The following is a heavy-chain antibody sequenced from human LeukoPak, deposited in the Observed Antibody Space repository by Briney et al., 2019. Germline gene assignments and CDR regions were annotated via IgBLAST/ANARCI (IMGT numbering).Heavy chain of an antibody. V-gene: IGHV7-4-1*02. Sequence: ASVKVSFKASGYTFTSYAMNWVRQAPGQGLEWMGWINTNTGNPTYAQGFTGRFVFSLDTSVSTAYLQISSLKAEDTAVYYCAKAGNYYDSSGYYFGWRFYYFDYWGQGTLVTVSS. D-gene: IGHD3-22*01. CDR1: GYTFTSYA. CDR3: AKAGNYYDSSGYYFGWRFYYFDY. J-gene: IGHJ4*02. CDR2: INTNTGNP.